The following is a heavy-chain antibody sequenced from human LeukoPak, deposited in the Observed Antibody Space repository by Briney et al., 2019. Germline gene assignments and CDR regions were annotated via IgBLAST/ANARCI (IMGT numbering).Heavy chain of an antibody. CDR1: GYSFSTYG. V-gene: IGHV1-69*13. Sequence: GASVKVSCKASGYSFSTYGITWVRQAPGQGLEWMGGIIPIFGTANYAQKFQGRVTITADESTSTAYMELSSLRSEDTAVYYCARDRIGSGNYNWFDPWGQGTLVTVSS. J-gene: IGHJ5*02. CDR2: IIPIFGTA. CDR3: ARDRIGSGNYNWFDP. D-gene: IGHD3-10*01.